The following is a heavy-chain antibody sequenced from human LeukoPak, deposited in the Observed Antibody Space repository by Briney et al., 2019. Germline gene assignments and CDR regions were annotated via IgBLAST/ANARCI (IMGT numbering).Heavy chain of an antibody. D-gene: IGHD2-2*01. J-gene: IGHJ4*02. CDR1: GFTFSTYA. V-gene: IGHV3-23*01. CDR2: ISVSAGST. Sequence: GGSLRLSCAASGFTFSTYAMSWVRQAPGKGLEWVSAISVSAGSTYYADSVKGRFTISRDNAKNSLFLQMNSLRAEDTAVYYCARLPAYCSSTSCYYDYWGQGTLVTVSS. CDR3: ARLPAYCSSTSCYYDY.